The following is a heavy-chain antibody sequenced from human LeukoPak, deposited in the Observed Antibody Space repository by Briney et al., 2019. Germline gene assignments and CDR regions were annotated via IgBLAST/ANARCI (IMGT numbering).Heavy chain of an antibody. CDR1: GFTFSNSG. V-gene: IGHV3-23*01. D-gene: IGHD6-13*01. Sequence: GGSLRLSCAASGFTFSNSGMSWVRQAPGKGLEWVSAISTDAGETHYADSVKGRFTISRDNSKNTLYVQMNSLRAEDTAVYYCAKWDSSSWYAGRFDPWGQGTLVTVSS. J-gene: IGHJ5*02. CDR2: ISTDAGET. CDR3: AKWDSSSWYAGRFDP.